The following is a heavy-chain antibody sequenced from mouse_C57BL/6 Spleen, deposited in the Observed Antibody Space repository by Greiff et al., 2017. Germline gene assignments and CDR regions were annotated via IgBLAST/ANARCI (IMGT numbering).Heavy chain of an antibody. D-gene: IGHD2-1*01. CDR2: IYAGSGST. J-gene: IGHJ4*01. CDR3: ASNYVYAMDY. V-gene: IGHV1-55*01. CDR1: GYTFTSYW. Sequence: QVQLQQPGAELVKPGASVKMSCTASGYTFTSYWITWVKQRPGQGLEWIGAIYAGSGSTNYNEQLKSKATLTVDTDSRTAYMQLSSLTSEDSSVYYSASNYVYAMDYWGQGTSVTVSS.